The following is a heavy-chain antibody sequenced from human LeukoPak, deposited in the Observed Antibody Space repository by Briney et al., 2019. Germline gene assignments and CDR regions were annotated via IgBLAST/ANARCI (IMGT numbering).Heavy chain of an antibody. D-gene: IGHD6-19*01. CDR3: ASRGYSSGWYYFDY. J-gene: IGHJ4*02. CDR1: GGTFISYA. Sequence: ASVKVSCKASGGTFISYAVRWERQAPGQWLELMGGIIPIFGTANYAQTFQGRVTITADESTSTAYMELSSLRSEDTAVYYCASRGYSSGWYYFDYWGQGTLVTVSS. V-gene: IGHV1-69*13. CDR2: IIPIFGTA.